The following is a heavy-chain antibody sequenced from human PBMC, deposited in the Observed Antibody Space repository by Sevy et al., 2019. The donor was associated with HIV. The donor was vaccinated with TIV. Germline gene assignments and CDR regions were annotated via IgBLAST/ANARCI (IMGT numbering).Heavy chain of an antibody. CDR1: EFNFRNFW. D-gene: IGHD1-26*01. CDR3: VRDKEVGASILDA. CDR2: IKQDGSEA. Sequence: GGSLRLSCVASEFNFRNFWRSWVRQAPGKGLECVADIKQDGSEAYYVDSVKGRFTISRDNAKNSLYLQMNSLRDEDTAMYFCVRDKEVGASILDAWGQGTPVTVS. V-gene: IGHV3-7*03. J-gene: IGHJ5*02.